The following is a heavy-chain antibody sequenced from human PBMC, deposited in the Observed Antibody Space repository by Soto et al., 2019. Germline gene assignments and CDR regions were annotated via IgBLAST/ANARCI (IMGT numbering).Heavy chain of an antibody. CDR1: GGTFSTYT. CDR3: AGDPDSHYNDSHASSYP. V-gene: IGHV1-69*08. D-gene: IGHD4-4*01. CDR2: IIPIIGII. Sequence: QVQLVQSGAVVKKPGSSVKVSCKASGGTFSTYTITWVRQAPGQGLEWMGRIIPIIGIINYAQKFQGRVTISAAKFTGTAYMELTGLRSDDTAVYYCAGDPDSHYNDSHASSYPWGQGTLVTVSS. J-gene: IGHJ5*02.